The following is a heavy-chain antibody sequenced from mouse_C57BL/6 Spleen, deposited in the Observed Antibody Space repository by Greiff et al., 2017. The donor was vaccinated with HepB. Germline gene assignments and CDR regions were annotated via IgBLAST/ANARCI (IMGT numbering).Heavy chain of an antibody. Sequence: QVQLQQSGAELVKPGASVKISCKASGYAFSSYWMNWVKQRPGKGLEWIGQIYPGDGDTNYNGKFKGKATLTADKSSSTAYMQLSSLTSEDSAVYFCARRMHYYGSSPYYFDYWGQGTTLTVSS. CDR3: ARRMHYYGSSPYYFDY. J-gene: IGHJ2*01. CDR1: GYAFSSYW. V-gene: IGHV1-80*01. D-gene: IGHD1-1*01. CDR2: IYPGDGDT.